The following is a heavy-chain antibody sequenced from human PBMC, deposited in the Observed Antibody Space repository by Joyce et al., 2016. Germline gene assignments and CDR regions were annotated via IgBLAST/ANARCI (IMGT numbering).Heavy chain of an antibody. CDR2: LSGSGDKI. CDR1: GFAFYNYA. CDR3: VKERTYINCPRTAGW. D-gene: IGHD1-20*01. J-gene: IGHJ4*02. Sequence: EVQLLASGGGLVQPGESLRLSCTAAGFAFYNYAMSWVRQGPVKGLEWVSTLSGSGDKIYGADSVRGRFTIPRDNSRGTLFLQMDSLRGEDTAMYYCVKERTYINCPRTAGWRGQGTLVAVSS. V-gene: IGHV3-23*01.